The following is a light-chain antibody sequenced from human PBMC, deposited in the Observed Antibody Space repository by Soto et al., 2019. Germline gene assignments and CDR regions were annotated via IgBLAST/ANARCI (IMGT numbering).Light chain of an antibody. J-gene: IGLJ1*01. CDR1: SSDVGDYNF. CDR2: EVS. V-gene: IGLV2-8*01. CDR3: SSFLGSNNYV. Sequence: QSALTQPPSASGSPGQSVTISCTGTSSDVGDYNFVSWYQQHPGKAPKLMIYEVSERPSGVPDRFSGSKSGNTASLTVSGLQAEDEADYYCSSFLGSNNYVFGTGTKLTVL.